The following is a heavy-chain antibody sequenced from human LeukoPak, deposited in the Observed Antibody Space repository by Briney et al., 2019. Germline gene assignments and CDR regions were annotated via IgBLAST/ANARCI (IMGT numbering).Heavy chain of an antibody. CDR1: GTSISSGAYS. V-gene: IGHV4-31*03. J-gene: IGHJ4*02. Sequence: SETLSLTCTVSGTSISSGAYSWSWVRQHPGKGLEWIAYIYYSGNTYYNPSLKRRVTISVDTSKNQFSLKLSSVTAADTAVYYCARTITIFGALGYFDYWSQGTLVTVSS. D-gene: IGHD3-3*01. CDR2: IYYSGNT. CDR3: ARTITIFGALGYFDY.